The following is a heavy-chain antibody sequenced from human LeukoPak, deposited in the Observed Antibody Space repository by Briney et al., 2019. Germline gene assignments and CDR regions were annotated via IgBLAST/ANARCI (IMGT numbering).Heavy chain of an antibody. J-gene: IGHJ4*02. CDR2: IKQDGSEK. Sequence: PGGSLRLSCAASGFTFSSYWMSWVRQAPGKGLEWVANIKQDGSEKYYVDSVKGRFTISRDNAKNSLYLQMNSLRAEDTAVYYCARDGPSVWGSYRFDYFDYWGQGTLVTVSS. CDR3: ARDGPSVWGSYRFDYFDY. V-gene: IGHV3-7*03. CDR1: GFTFSSYW. D-gene: IGHD3-16*02.